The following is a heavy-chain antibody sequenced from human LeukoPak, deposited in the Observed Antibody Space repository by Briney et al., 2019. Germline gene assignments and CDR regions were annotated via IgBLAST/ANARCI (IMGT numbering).Heavy chain of an antibody. V-gene: IGHV3-23*01. CDR1: GFTFSSYA. Sequence: GGSLRLSCAASGFTFSSYAMSWVRQAPGKGLEWVSTFGHNGVSTYYADFVKGRFTLSRDNSKNTLYLQMSSLRAEDTAVYYCAKHPACSGGSCDGGYFDYWGQGTLVTVSS. D-gene: IGHD2-15*01. CDR3: AKHPACSGGSCDGGYFDY. CDR2: FGHNGVST. J-gene: IGHJ4*02.